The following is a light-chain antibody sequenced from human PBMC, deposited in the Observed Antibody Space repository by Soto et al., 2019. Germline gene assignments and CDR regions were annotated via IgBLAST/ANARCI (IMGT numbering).Light chain of an antibody. CDR3: QMYNSAPFT. CDR2: AAS. CDR1: QGISNY. V-gene: IGKV1-27*01. J-gene: IGKJ3*01. Sequence: DMQMTQSPSSLSASLGARVTITCRASQGISNYLAWYQQRPGKVPKLLIYAASTLQSGVPSRFSGSASGTDFTLTISSLQPEDVATYYCQMYNSAPFTFGPGTKVDIK.